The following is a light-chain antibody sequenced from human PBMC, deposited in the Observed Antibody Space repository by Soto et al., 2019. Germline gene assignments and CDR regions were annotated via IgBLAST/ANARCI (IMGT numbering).Light chain of an antibody. CDR2: EVS. CDR3: CSYTGGTTLV. V-gene: IGLV2-14*01. J-gene: IGLJ2*01. Sequence: QSVLTQPASVSGSPGQSITISCPGSRSDVGGYKYVSWYQQHPGKAPKLMIFEVSNRPSGVSNRFSGSKSGNTASLTISGLQAEDEGDYYCCSYTGGTTLVCGGGTKLTVL. CDR1: RSDVGGYKY.